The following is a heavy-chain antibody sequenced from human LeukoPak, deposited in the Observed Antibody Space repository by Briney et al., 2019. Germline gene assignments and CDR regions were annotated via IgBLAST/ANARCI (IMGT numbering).Heavy chain of an antibody. J-gene: IGHJ4*02. CDR2: IYTTGFT. D-gene: IGHD3-3*01. CDR3: AREDYNFL. Sequence: SETLSLTCTVSGGSFSSPNYYWSWIRQPAGKGLEWIGRIYTTGFTNYHPSLKSRVTVSIDTSKNQFYLKLTSVTAADTAVYYCAREDYNFLWGQGTLVTVSS. V-gene: IGHV4-61*02. CDR1: GGSFSSPNYY.